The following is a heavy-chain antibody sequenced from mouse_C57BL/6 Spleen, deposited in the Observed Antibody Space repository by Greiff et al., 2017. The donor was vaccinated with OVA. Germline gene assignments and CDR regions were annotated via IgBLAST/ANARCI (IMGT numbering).Heavy chain of an antibody. CDR1: GYTFTSYD. D-gene: IGHD1-1*01. V-gene: IGHV1-85*01. CDR2: IYPRDGST. Sequence: VQLQQSGPELVKPGASVKLSCKASGYTFTSYDINWVKQRPGQGLEWIGWIYPRDGSTMYNEKFKGKATLTVDTSSSTAYMELHSLTSEDSAVYFCASPLIYYYGSTGYWGQGTTLTVSS. CDR3: ASPLIYYYGSTGY. J-gene: IGHJ2*01.